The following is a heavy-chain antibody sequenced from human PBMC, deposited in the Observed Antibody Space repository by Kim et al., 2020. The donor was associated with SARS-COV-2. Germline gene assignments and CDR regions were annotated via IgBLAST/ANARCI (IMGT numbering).Heavy chain of an antibody. CDR1: GFTFSSYS. Sequence: GGSLRLSCAASGFTFSSYSINWVRQAPGKGLEWVSYISSSSSTIYSADSVKGRFTISRDNAKNSLYLQMNSLRDEDTAVYYCARDLRYDCWSGYSISMDVWGKGTTVTVSS. D-gene: IGHD3-3*01. V-gene: IGHV3-48*02. J-gene: IGHJ6*03. CDR3: ARDLRYDCWSGYSISMDV. CDR2: ISSSSSTI.